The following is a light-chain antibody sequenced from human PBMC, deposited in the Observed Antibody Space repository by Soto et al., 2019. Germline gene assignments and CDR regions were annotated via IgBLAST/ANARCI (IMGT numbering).Light chain of an antibody. Sequence: DIQMTQSPSTLSASVGDRVTITCRARQSISGWLAWYQQKPGKAPKLLIYDVSSLESGVPSRFSGSGSETEFTLAISSLQPDDFATYYCQQYNSYPWTFGQGTKVDNK. J-gene: IGKJ1*01. V-gene: IGKV1-5*01. CDR1: QSISGW. CDR2: DVS. CDR3: QQYNSYPWT.